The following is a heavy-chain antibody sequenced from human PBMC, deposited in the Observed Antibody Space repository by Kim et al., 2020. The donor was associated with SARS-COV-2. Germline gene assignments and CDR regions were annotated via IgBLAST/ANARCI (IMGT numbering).Heavy chain of an antibody. D-gene: IGHD2-15*01. CDR3: ATIDYYYYYMDV. J-gene: IGHJ6*03. V-gene: IGHV4-4*07. Sequence: YNPSLKSRVTMSVDTPKHQFSLKLSSVTAADTAVYYCATIDYYYYYMDVWGKGTTVTVSS.